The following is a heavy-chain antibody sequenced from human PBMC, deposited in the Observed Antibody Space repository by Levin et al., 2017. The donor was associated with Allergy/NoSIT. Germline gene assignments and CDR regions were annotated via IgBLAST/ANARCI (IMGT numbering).Heavy chain of an antibody. CDR2: IWYDGSKK. D-gene: IGHD6-19*01. V-gene: IGHV3-33*01. CDR1: GFTFSSHG. J-gene: IGHJ4*02. Sequence: GGSLRLSCATSGFTFSSHGFHWVRQAPGQGLERVGCIWYDGSKKYYSDPVKGRFTISRDNSENTLYLQMNSLRAEDTAVYYCARDRSYTSCDYWGQGTLVTVSS. CDR3: ARDRSYTSCDY.